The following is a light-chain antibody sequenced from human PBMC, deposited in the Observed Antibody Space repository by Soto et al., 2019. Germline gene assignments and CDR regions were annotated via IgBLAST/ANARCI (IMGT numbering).Light chain of an antibody. Sequence: EIVLTQSRGTLSLSPGERATLSCRASQGVSGSYLAWYQQKPGQAPRLLIYGASSRATGIPNRFSGSESGTDFTLTLSRLEPEDFAVYYCQHYGSSPRTFGQGTKVEIK. J-gene: IGKJ1*01. CDR2: GAS. CDR1: QGVSGSY. V-gene: IGKV3-20*01. CDR3: QHYGSSPRT.